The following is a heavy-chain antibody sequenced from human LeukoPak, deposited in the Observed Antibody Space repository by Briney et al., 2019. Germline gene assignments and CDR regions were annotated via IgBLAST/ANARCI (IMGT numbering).Heavy chain of an antibody. J-gene: IGHJ4*02. D-gene: IGHD3-22*01. CDR3: AKSGRVFDTSGYYWFPN. CDR2: ISGRGANT. Sequence: PGGSLRLSCATSGFTFSSYAMSWVRQAPGKGLEWVSSISGRGANTHYADSVKGRFTISGDYSKNTLNLQMSSLRAEDTAVYYCAKSGRVFDTSGYYWFPNWGQGILVTVSS. CDR1: GFTFSSYA. V-gene: IGHV3-23*01.